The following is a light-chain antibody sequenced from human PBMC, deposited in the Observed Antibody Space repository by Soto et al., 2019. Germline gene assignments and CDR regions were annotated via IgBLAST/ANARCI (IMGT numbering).Light chain of an antibody. J-gene: IGKJ4*01. CDR2: GAS. CDR1: QSLSNK. CDR3: QEYNNWHPIT. Sequence: EIVMTQSPATLSVSPGERATLSCRASQSLSNKLAWYQQKPGQAPRLLIYGASTRATGIPARFSGSGSGTEFTLTISSLQSEDFAVYYCQEYNNWHPITFGGGTKVDNK. V-gene: IGKV3-15*01.